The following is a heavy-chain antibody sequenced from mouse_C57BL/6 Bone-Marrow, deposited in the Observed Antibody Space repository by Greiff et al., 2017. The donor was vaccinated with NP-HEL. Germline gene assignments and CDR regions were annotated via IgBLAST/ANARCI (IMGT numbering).Heavy chain of an antibody. V-gene: IGHV1-69*01. CDR3: ARFDYFDY. CDR2: IDPSDSYT. Sequence: VQLQQPGAELVTPGASVKLSCKASGYTFTSYWMHWVKQRPGQGLEWIGEIDPSDSYTNYNQKFKGKSTLTVDKSSSTAYMQLSSLTSEDSAVYYCARFDYFDYWGQGTTLTVSS. CDR1: GYTFTSYW. J-gene: IGHJ2*01.